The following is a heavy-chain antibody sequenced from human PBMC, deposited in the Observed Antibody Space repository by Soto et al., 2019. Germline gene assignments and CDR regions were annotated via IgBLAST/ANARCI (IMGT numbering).Heavy chain of an antibody. CDR2: IYYSGST. CDR3: ARTSAATR. D-gene: IGHD2-15*01. J-gene: IGHJ4*02. CDR1: GGSISSYY. V-gene: IGHV4-59*01. Sequence: PSETLSLTCTVSGGSISSYYWSWIRQPPGKGLEWIGYIYYSGSTNYNPSLKSRVTISVDTSKNQFSLKLSSVTAADTAVYYCARTSAATRWGQGTLVTVSS.